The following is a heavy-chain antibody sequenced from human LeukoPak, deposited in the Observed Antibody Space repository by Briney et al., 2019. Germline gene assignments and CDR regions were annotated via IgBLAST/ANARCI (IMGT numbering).Heavy chain of an antibody. J-gene: IGHJ6*03. Sequence: GGSLRLSCAASGFTFDDYTMHWVRQAPGKGLEWVSFISWDGGSTYYADSVKGRFTISRDNSKNSLYLQMNSLRTEDTALYYCAKAGSEDYYYYMDVWGKGTTVTVSS. V-gene: IGHV3-43*01. D-gene: IGHD5-12*01. CDR1: GFTFDDYT. CDR3: AKAGSEDYYYYMDV. CDR2: ISWDGGST.